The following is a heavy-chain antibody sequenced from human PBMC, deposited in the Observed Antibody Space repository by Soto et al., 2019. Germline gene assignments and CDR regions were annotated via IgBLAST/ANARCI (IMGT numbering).Heavy chain of an antibody. V-gene: IGHV1-18*01. CDR2: ISAYNGNT. Sequence: GASVKVSYKASGYTFTSYGISWVRQAPGQGLEWMGWISAYNGNTNYAQKLQGRVTMTTDTSTSTAYMELRSLRSDDTAVYYCATHNYDFWTDWFDPRGQGTLVTVSS. D-gene: IGHD3-3*01. CDR1: GYTFTSYG. J-gene: IGHJ5*02. CDR3: ATHNYDFWTDWFDP.